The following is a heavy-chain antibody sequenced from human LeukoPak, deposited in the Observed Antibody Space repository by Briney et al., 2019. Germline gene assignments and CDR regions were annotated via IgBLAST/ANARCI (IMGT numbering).Heavy chain of an antibody. V-gene: IGHV4-34*01. CDR3: ARAPFWSGYQYFDY. J-gene: IGHJ4*02. CDR1: GESFSGYY. Sequence: SETLSLTCAVYGESFSGYYWSWIRQPPGKGLEWSGEINHSGSTNYNPSLKSRVTISVDTSKNQFSLKLSSVTAADTAVYYCARAPFWSGYQYFDYWGQGTLVTVSS. D-gene: IGHD3-3*01. CDR2: INHSGST.